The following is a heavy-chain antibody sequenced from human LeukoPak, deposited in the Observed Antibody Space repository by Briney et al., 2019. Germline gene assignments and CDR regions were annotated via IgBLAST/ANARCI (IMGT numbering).Heavy chain of an antibody. CDR1: GFTFSSYA. D-gene: IGHD2-8*01. V-gene: IGHV3-30-3*01. CDR2: ISHDGSNK. J-gene: IGHJ4*02. Sequence: PGRSLRLSCAASGFTFSSYAMHWVRQAPGKGLGWVAVISHDGSNKYYADSVKGRFTISRDNSENTLYLQMNSLRAEDTAVYYCARGGPQVSYPVDYWGQGTLVTVSS. CDR3: ARGGPQVSYPVDY.